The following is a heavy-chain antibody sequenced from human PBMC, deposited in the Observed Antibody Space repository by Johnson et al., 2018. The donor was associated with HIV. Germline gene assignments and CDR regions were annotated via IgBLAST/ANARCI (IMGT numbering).Heavy chain of an antibody. Sequence: QVQLVESGGGVVQPGRSLRLSCAASEFTFSSYDMHWVRQAPGKGLEWVAVIPYDGSNKYYADSVKGRFTISRDNSKNTLYLQMNSLRAEDTAVYYCARRYSGMVQGRDAFDIWGQGTMVTVSS. CDR3: ARRYSGMVQGRDAFDI. CDR1: EFTFSSYD. CDR2: IPYDGSNK. J-gene: IGHJ3*02. V-gene: IGHV3-30*03. D-gene: IGHD3-10*01.